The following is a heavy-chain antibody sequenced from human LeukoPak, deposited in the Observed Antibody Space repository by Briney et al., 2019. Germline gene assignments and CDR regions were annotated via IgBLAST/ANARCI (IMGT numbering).Heavy chain of an antibody. CDR3: AAGPYGGNTPFDY. CDR2: LSVSGATT. V-gene: IGHV3-23*01. CDR1: GFTFSSYA. J-gene: IGHJ4*02. D-gene: IGHD4-23*01. Sequence: GGSLRLSCAASGFTFSSYAMSWVRQAPGRGLEWVSSLSVSGATTYYADSVKGRFTISRDNFNNTLYLQMNNLRAEDTALYYCAAGPYGGNTPFDYWGQGTLVTISS.